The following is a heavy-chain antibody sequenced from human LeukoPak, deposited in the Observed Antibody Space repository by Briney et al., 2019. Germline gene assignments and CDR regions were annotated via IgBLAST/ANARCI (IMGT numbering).Heavy chain of an antibody. CDR3: ASRNYDFWSGYYERHYYYYYMDV. Sequence: PSETLSLTCGVYGGSFSGYYWSWIRQPPGKGLEWIGEINHSGSTNYNPSLKSRVTISVDTSKNQFSLKLSSVTAADTAVYYCASRNYDFWSGYYERHYYYYYMDVWGKGTTVTVSS. D-gene: IGHD3-3*01. V-gene: IGHV4-34*01. J-gene: IGHJ6*03. CDR2: INHSGST. CDR1: GGSFSGYY.